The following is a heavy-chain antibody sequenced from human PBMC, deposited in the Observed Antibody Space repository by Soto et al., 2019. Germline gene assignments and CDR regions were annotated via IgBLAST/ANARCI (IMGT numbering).Heavy chain of an antibody. CDR2: IYYSGST. CDR1: GGTISSLSYY. Sequence: SEPMSVPRTVSGGTISSLSYYWSRKNQPPGKGLEWIGSIYYSGSTYYNPSLKSRVTISVDTSKNQFSLKLSSVTAADTAVYYCARSGIQLWYTDYWGQGTLVTVSS. J-gene: IGHJ4*02. D-gene: IGHD5-18*01. V-gene: IGHV4-39*01. CDR3: ARSGIQLWYTDY.